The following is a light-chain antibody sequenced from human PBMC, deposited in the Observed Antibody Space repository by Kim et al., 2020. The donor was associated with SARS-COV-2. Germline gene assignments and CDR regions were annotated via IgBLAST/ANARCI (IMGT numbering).Light chain of an antibody. CDR2: YDS. CDR1: NIGSKS. Sequence: SYELTQPPSVSVAPGKTARITCGGNNIGSKSVHWYQQKPGQAPVLVIYYDSDRPSAIPERFSGSNSGSTATLTISRVEAGDEADYYCQVWDSGSDHVVFGGGTKLTVL. J-gene: IGLJ3*02. V-gene: IGLV3-21*04. CDR3: QVWDSGSDHVV.